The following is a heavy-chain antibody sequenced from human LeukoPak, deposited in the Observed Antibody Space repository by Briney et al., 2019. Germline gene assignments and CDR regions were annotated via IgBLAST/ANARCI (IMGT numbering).Heavy chain of an antibody. CDR1: GGSISSGGYS. CDR3: ARAEWFGEALGFDH. D-gene: IGHD3-10*01. CDR2: IYHSGST. Sequence: SETLSLTCAVSGGSISSGGYSWSWIRQPPGKGLEWIGYIYHSGSTYYNPSLKSRVTISVDRSKNQFSLKLSSVTAADTAVYYCARAEWFGEALGFDHWGQGTLVTVSS. J-gene: IGHJ5*02. V-gene: IGHV4-30-2*01.